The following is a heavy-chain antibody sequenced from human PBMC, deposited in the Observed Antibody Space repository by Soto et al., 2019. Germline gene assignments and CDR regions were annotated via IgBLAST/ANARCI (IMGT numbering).Heavy chain of an antibody. CDR1: GFTFSSYA. CDR3: AKGITDTGGYYYYSMDV. V-gene: IGHV3-23*01. D-gene: IGHD2-15*01. CDR2: ISGSGGTT. J-gene: IGHJ6*02. Sequence: GSLRLSCVASGFTFSSYAMGWVRQAPGKGLDWVSVISGSGGTTYSADSVKGRFTISRDNSKNILYLQMNSLRAEDTAVYYCAKGITDTGGYYYYSMDVWGQGTAVTVSS.